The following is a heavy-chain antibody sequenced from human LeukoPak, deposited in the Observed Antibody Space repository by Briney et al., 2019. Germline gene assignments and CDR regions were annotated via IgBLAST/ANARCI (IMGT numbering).Heavy chain of an antibody. CDR1: GGSFSGYY. CDR3: ARGGRAGWSGSYEDSFDI. CDR2: IYSGGNT. J-gene: IGHJ3*02. Sequence: ETLSLTCAVYGGSFSGYYWSWVRQAPGKGLEWVSVIYSGGNTYYADSVKGRFTISRDNSKNTLFLQMDSLRADDTAVYYCARGGRAGWSGSYEDSFDIWGQGTMVTVSS. D-gene: IGHD1-26*01. V-gene: IGHV3-53*01.